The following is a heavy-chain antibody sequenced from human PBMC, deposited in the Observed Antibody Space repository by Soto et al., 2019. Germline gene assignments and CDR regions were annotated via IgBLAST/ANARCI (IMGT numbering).Heavy chain of an antibody. CDR1: GYSFAASW. CDR2: IYPSDPDT. D-gene: IGHD3-3*01. V-gene: IGHV5-51*01. Sequence: GESLKISCNGSGYSFAASWIRWVRQMSWKGLEWMGTIYPSDPDTRYSPSFQGQVILSADKSTSTAYLQWRSLKALDIAMYSCATRAEYYAFWIGYYGAWGQGTLVNVSS. J-gene: IGHJ4*02. CDR3: ATRAEYYAFWIGYYGA.